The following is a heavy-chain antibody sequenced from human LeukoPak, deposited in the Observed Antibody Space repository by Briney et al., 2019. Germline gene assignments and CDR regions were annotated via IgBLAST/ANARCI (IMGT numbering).Heavy chain of an antibody. CDR1: GGSISGYY. CDR3: ARDGCGGGDCYFDY. D-gene: IGHD2-21*02. Sequence: SETLSLTCTVSGGSISGYYWSWIRQPPGKGLEWIGYIYYSGSTNYNPSLKSRVTISVDMSKNQFSLKLSSVTAADTAVYYCARDGCGGGDCYFDYWGQGTLVTVSS. V-gene: IGHV4-59*01. J-gene: IGHJ4*02. CDR2: IYYSGST.